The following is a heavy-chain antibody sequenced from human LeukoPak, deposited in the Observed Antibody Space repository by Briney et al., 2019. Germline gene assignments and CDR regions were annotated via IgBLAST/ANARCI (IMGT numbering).Heavy chain of an antibody. D-gene: IGHD2-2*01. CDR1: GFTFSNYW. CDR3: ARGGHCSSTSCYPYNWFDP. J-gene: IGHJ5*02. V-gene: IGHV3-74*01. Sequence: GSLRLSCAASGFTFSNYWMHWVRQAPGKGLVWVSRINSDGGSTTYADSVKGRFTISRDNAKNTLYLQMNSLRAEDTAVYYCARGGHCSSTSCYPYNWFDPWGQGTLVTVSS. CDR2: INSDGGST.